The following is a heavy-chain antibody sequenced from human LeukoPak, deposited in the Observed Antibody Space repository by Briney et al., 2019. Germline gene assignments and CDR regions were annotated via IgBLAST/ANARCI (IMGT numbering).Heavy chain of an antibody. D-gene: IGHD3-10*01. V-gene: IGHV3-53*01. CDR1: GITVSTNY. Sequence: GGSLRLSCAASGITVSTNYMGWVRQAPGKGLEWVSIAFSDGRTFYADSVKGRFTISRDNAKDSLYLQLNSLRAEDTAVYYCLRGTNYWGQGTLVTVSS. CDR3: LRGTNY. J-gene: IGHJ4*02. CDR2: AFSDGRT.